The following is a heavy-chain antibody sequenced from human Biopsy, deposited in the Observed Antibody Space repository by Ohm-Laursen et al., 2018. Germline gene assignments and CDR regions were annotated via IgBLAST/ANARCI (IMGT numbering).Heavy chain of an antibody. V-gene: IGHV3-21*06. CDR2: ISRSTSHF. D-gene: IGHD1-14*01. CDR1: GFSLRNYT. CDR3: ARGRTHLLPDHDWFDP. Sequence: SLRLSCAASGFSLRNYTISWVRQSPGKGLEWVSSISRSTSHFLYAEALKGRFTSSRDNAKNSVYLQMSSLRAEDTGVYYCARGRTHLLPDHDWFDPWGQETLVTVSS. J-gene: IGHJ5*02.